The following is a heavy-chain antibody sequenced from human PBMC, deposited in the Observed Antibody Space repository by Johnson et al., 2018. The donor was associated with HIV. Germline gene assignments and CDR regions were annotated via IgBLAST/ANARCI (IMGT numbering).Heavy chain of an antibody. CDR2: IRNDGSKK. CDR3: ARGSGRWRHDAFDI. V-gene: IGHV3-30*02. D-gene: IGHD6-13*01. CDR1: GFTFSSYG. Sequence: QEQLVESGGGVAQPGGSLRLSCVASGFTFSSYGMHWVRQAPGKGLEWVAFIRNDGSKKYYADSVKGRFTISRDNAKNTLYLQMNSLRAEDTAVYYCARGSGRWRHDAFDIWGQGTMVTVSS. J-gene: IGHJ3*02.